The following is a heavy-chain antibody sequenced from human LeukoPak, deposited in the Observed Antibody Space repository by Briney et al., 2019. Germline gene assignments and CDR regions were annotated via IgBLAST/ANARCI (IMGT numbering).Heavy chain of an antibody. V-gene: IGHV1-3*01. J-gene: IGHJ5*02. CDR2: INAGNGNT. CDR1: GYTFTSYA. Sequence: ASVKVSCKASGYTFTSYAMHWVRQAPGQRLEWMGWINAGNGNTKYSQKFQGRVTITRDTSASTAYMELSSLRSEDTAVYYCARDHRVWGSSVASNWFDPWGQGTLVTVSS. CDR3: ARDHRVWGSSVASNWFDP. D-gene: IGHD3-16*01.